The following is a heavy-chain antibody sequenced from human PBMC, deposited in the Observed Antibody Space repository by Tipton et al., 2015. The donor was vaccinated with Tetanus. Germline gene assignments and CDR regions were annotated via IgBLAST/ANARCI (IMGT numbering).Heavy chain of an antibody. CDR1: GGSINSGGHF. CDR3: ARGAFHAFDF. V-gene: IGHV4-31*03. CDR2: IRDNGNS. J-gene: IGHJ4*02. Sequence: TLSLTCTVSGGSINSGGHFWTRIRPRTGKGLEWIGHIRDNGNSYANPSLSGRVTMSVDTRKNQFSLNLTSMRVADTATYYCARGAFHAFDFWGQGVQVTVSS.